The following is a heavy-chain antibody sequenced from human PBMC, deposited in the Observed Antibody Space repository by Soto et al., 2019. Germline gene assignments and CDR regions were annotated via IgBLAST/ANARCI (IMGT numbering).Heavy chain of an antibody. CDR3: ARSTNDYGDRQ. CDR1: GYTFTSYD. J-gene: IGHJ4*02. D-gene: IGHD4-17*01. V-gene: IGHV1-8*01. Sequence: QVPLVQSGAEVKKPGASVKVSCKASGYTFTSYDINWVRQATGQGLEWMGWMNPNIGNTGYAQKFQGRVTMTRNTTICTADVELSSLRSEDTAVYYWARSTNDYGDRQWGQGPLVTVSS. CDR2: MNPNIGNT.